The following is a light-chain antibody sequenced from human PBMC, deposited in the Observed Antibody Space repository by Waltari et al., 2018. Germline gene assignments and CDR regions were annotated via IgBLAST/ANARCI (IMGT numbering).Light chain of an antibody. CDR1: NSNIGGNS. CDR2: NDN. V-gene: IGLV1-44*01. CDR3: AVWDDSLGGV. Sequence: QSVLTQPPSVSGTPGQRVTISCSGSNSNIGGNSVNWYQQLPGTAPKLLLYNDNQGPSGVPDRFSTSKSGTSASLAIAGLQSEDDAYYYCAVWDDSLGGVFGGGTKLTVL. J-gene: IGLJ3*02.